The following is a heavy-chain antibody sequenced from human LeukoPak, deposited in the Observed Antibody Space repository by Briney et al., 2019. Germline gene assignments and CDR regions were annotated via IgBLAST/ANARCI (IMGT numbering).Heavy chain of an antibody. J-gene: IGHJ4*02. D-gene: IGHD5-18*01. Sequence: GGSLRLSCVASGFTFSTFAMNWVRQAPGKGLEWVSTISETGRSTYYADSVKGQFTISRDNSKNTLYLQMNSLRAEDTAVYYCAKDRGYSYGISGYWGQGTLVTVSS. CDR3: AKDRGYSYGISGY. V-gene: IGHV3-23*01. CDR2: ISETGRST. CDR1: GFTFSTFA.